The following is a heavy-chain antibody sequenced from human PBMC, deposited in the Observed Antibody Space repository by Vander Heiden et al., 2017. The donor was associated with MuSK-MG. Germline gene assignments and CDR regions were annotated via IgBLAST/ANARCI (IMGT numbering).Heavy chain of an antibody. V-gene: IGHV4-61*02. CDR3: ARTVGVPAAISFYFDS. J-gene: IGHJ4*01. Sequence: QVQLQESGPGLAKPSQTLSLTCSVSGGSINSGSYSWSWIRQPAGKGLEWIGRNHTSGSTNYNPSLKSRITISVDTSKNQFSLKLTSVTAADTAVYYCARTVGVPAAISFYFDSWGQGTLVTVSS. CDR2: NHTSGST. CDR1: GGSINSGSYS. D-gene: IGHD2-2*01.